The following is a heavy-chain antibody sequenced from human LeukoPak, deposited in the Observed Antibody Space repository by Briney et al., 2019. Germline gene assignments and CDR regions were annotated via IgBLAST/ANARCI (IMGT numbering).Heavy chain of an antibody. Sequence: GGSLRLSCAASGFTFSSYTMNWVRQAPGKGLEWVSSISSSSSSYIYYADSVKGRFTISRDNAKNSLYLQMNSLRAEDTAVYYCARGTRITLLRGSPNDAFDIWGQGTMVTVSS. V-gene: IGHV3-21*01. CDR3: ARGTRITLLRGSPNDAFDI. D-gene: IGHD3-10*01. J-gene: IGHJ3*02. CDR1: GFTFSSYT. CDR2: ISSSSSSYI.